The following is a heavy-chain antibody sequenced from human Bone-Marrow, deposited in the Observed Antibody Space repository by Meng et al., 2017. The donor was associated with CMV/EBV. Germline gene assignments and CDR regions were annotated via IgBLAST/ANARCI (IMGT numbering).Heavy chain of an antibody. Sequence: ASVKVSCKAYGYTFSTYGLTWVRQAPGQGLEWMGWISAYNGKTQYTQSLQGRVTMTTDTSTSTGYMEMRCLRSDDTAIYYCATAFSSYDFWSGLHYNPYYFYGLDFWGQGTAVSVSS. CDR3: ATAFSSYDFWSGLHYNPYYFYGLDF. D-gene: IGHD3-3*01. V-gene: IGHV1-18*01. CDR2: ISAYNGKT. J-gene: IGHJ6*01. CDR1: GYTFSTYG.